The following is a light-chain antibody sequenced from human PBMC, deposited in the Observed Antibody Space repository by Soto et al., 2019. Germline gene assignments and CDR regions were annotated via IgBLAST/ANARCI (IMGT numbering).Light chain of an antibody. J-gene: IGLJ2*01. CDR2: DVN. CDR3: TSWTTSSTMI. CDR1: SSDIGAYSF. Sequence: QSVLTQPASVSGSPGQSITISCTGTSSDIGAYSFVSWYQQHPGKAPKLMLYDVNIRPSGVSNRFSASKSGNTASLTISGLQAEDEADYYCTSWTTSSTMIFGGGTKVTVL. V-gene: IGLV2-14*03.